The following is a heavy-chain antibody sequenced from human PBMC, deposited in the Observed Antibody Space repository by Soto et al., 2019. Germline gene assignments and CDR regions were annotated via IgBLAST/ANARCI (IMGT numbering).Heavy chain of an antibody. Sequence: GGSLRLSCAASGFTFNSYWMHWVRQVPGKGLVWVARTNSDESSIAYADSVKGRFTISRDNAKNMVYLELNSLRAEDTAVYYCEREFSHYDRSGNLGYWGQGALVTVSS. D-gene: IGHD3-22*01. V-gene: IGHV3-74*01. J-gene: IGHJ4*02. CDR2: TNSDESSI. CDR3: EREFSHYDRSGNLGY. CDR1: GFTFNSYW.